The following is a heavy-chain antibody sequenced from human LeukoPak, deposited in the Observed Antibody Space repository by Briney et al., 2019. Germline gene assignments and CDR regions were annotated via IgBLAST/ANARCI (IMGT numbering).Heavy chain of an antibody. J-gene: IGHJ4*02. V-gene: IGHV1-3*01. D-gene: IGHD6-13*01. Sequence: ASVKVSCKASGYTFTSYAMHWVRQAPGQRLEWMGWINAGNGNTKYSQKFQGRVTITRDTSASTVYMELSSLRSEDTAVYYCARDFGYSSSWYYFDYWGQGTLVTVSS. CDR2: INAGNGNT. CDR3: ARDFGYSSSWYYFDY. CDR1: GYTFTSYA.